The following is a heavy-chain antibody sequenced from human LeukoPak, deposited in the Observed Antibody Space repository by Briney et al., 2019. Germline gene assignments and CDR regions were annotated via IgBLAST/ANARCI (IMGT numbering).Heavy chain of an antibody. V-gene: IGHV4-4*07. Sequence: PSETLSLTCTVSGGSISSYYWSWIPQPAGKGVEWIGRIYTSGSTNYNPSLKSQVTMSVDTSKNQSSLKLSFEPAADTAVYYCARVLSYPFDFDYWGQGTLVTVSS. CDR2: IYTSGST. CDR3: ARVLSYPFDFDY. J-gene: IGHJ4*02. CDR1: GGSISSYY. D-gene: IGHD3-16*02.